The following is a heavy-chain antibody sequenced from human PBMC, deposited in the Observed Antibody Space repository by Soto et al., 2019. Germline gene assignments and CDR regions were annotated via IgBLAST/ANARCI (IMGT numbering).Heavy chain of an antibody. D-gene: IGHD3-9*01. CDR1: GFSFSGYA. CDR3: AKTESFNGYYNAFDY. CDR2: ISCGGGST. J-gene: IGHJ4*02. V-gene: IGHV3-23*01. Sequence: EVQLSQSGGGLVQPGGSLRLSCAASGFSFSGYAVTWVRQAPGKGLEWVSAISCGGGSTYYADSVKGRFTISRDNSKNTLHLQMNSLRAEDTAVYYCAKTESFNGYYNAFDYWGRGTQVTVSS.